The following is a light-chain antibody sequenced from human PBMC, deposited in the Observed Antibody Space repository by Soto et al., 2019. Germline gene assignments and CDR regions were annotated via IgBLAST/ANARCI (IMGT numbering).Light chain of an antibody. Sequence: SVLTQPPSASGTPGQRVTISCSGSSSNIGSNTVNWYQQLPGTAPKLLIYSNNQRPSGVPDRFSGSTSGTSASLAISGLQSEDEADYYCAAWDDSLNGYVFGTGTKVTVL. J-gene: IGLJ1*01. CDR2: SNN. CDR3: AAWDDSLNGYV. CDR1: SSNIGSNT. V-gene: IGLV1-44*01.